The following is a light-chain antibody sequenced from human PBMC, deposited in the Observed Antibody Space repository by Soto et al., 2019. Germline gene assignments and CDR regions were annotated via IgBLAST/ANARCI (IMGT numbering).Light chain of an antibody. V-gene: IGLV1-40*01. CDR3: QSYDSSLTLYV. CDR2: GNS. CDR1: SSNIGAGYD. Sequence: QSVLTQPPSVSGAPGQRVTISCNGSSSNIGAGYDVHWYQQFPGTAPKLLIYGNSNLPSGVPGRFSGSKSGTSVSLAITGLQAEDDADYYCQSYDSSLTLYVFGTGTKLTVL. J-gene: IGLJ1*01.